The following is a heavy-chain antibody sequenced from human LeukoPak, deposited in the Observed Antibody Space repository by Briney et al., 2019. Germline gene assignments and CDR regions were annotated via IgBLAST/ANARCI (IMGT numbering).Heavy chain of an antibody. D-gene: IGHD4-17*01. CDR1: GFTFSSYW. CDR2: IKQDGSEK. Sequence: GGSLRLSCAASGFTFSSYWMSWVRQAPGKGLEWVANIKQDGSEKYYVDSVKGRFTISRDSAKNSLYLQMNSLRAEDTAVYYCARDDYGDYFDYWGQGTLVTVSS. CDR3: ARDDYGDYFDY. J-gene: IGHJ4*02. V-gene: IGHV3-7*01.